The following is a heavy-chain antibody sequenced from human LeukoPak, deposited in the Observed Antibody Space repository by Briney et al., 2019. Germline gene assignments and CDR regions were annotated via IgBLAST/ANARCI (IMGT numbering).Heavy chain of an antibody. CDR1: GGSVTSSNYF. D-gene: IGHD3/OR15-3a*01. V-gene: IGHV4-39*01. J-gene: IGHJ4*02. CDR2: FFYSGNT. Sequence: PSETLSLTCSLSGGSVTSSNYFWAWIRQSPGKGLEWIGTFFYSGNTYYNPSLKSRVTISADTSRNQLSLNLTSVTATDTAVYYCARQRFWTFYPFDYWGPGVLVAVSS. CDR3: ARQRFWTFYPFDY.